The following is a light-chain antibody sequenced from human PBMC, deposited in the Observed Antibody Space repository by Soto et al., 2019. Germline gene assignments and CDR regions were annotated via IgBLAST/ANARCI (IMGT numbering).Light chain of an antibody. CDR1: QSVSSSY. Sequence: EIVLTQSPATLSLSPGERATLSCGASQSVSSSYLAWYQQKPGLAPRLLMYDASSRATGIPDRFSGSGSGTDFTLTISRLEPEDFAVCYCQQYGSSPYTFGQGTKLEIK. CDR3: QQYGSSPYT. CDR2: DAS. J-gene: IGKJ2*01. V-gene: IGKV3D-20*01.